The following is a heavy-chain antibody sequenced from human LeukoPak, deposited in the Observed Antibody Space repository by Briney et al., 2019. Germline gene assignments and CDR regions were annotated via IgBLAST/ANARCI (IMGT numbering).Heavy chain of an antibody. CDR1: GGSLSSYY. J-gene: IGHJ4*02. CDR2: IRYTGST. D-gene: IGHD5-18*01. V-gene: IGHV4-59*01. Sequence: PSETLSLTCTVSGGSLSSYYWSWIRQPPGKGLEWIGYIRYTGSTNYNPSLKSRVTISADTSNNQFSLKLNSVTAADTAVYYCARSSGHSYGDFDYWGQGNLVTVSS. CDR3: ARSSGHSYGDFDY.